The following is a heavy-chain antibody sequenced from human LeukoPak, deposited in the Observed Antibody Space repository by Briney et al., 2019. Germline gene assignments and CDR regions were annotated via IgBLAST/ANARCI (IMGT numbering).Heavy chain of an antibody. D-gene: IGHD5-12*01. J-gene: IGHJ4*02. Sequence: GGSLRLSCAASGFTFSSYSMNWVRKAPGKGLEWVSSISSSSSTIYYADSVKGRFPISRDNAKNSLYLKMNSLRAEDTAVYYCARAAGYPSDYWGQGTLVTVSS. CDR2: ISSSSSTI. CDR1: GFTFSSYS. CDR3: ARAAGYPSDY. V-gene: IGHV3-48*01.